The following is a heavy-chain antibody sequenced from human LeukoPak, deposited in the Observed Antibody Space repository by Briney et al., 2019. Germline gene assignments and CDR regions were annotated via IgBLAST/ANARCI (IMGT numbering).Heavy chain of an antibody. CDR3: ARAYCSGGSCYPYYYYYGMDV. CDR2: IYYSGST. J-gene: IGHJ6*02. D-gene: IGHD2-15*01. Sequence: SETLSLTCTVSGGSISSSSYYWGWIRQPPGKGLEWIGSIYYSGSTYYNPSLKSRVTISVDTSKNQFSLKLSSVTAADTAVYYCARAYCSGGSCYPYYYYYGMDVWGQGTTVTVSS. CDR1: GGSISSSSYY. V-gene: IGHV4-39*07.